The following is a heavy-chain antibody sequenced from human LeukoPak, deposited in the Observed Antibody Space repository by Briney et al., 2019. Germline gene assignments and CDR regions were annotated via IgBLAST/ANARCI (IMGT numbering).Heavy chain of an antibody. Sequence: ASVKVSCKASGYSFTSYGLSWVRQAPGQGLEWMGWISACNGNTDYAQKLQDRVTMTTDTSTTTAYMELRSLRSDDTAVYYCAREVGYTYGYFTLWGQGTLVTVSS. J-gene: IGHJ4*02. CDR2: ISACNGNT. D-gene: IGHD5-18*01. CDR1: GYSFTSYG. CDR3: AREVGYTYGYFTL. V-gene: IGHV1-18*01.